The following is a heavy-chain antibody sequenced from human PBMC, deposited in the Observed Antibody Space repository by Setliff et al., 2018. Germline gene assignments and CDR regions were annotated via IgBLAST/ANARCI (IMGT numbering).Heavy chain of an antibody. CDR2: IYPGDSDT. CDR3: AKLYWGGGDH. Sequence: GESLKISCKGSGYSFTSYWIGWVRQMPGKGLEWMGIIYPGDSDTRYSPSFQGQVTISADKSILTAFLQWTYLKASETAMFYCAKLYWGGGDHWGQGTLVTVSS. CDR1: GYSFTSYW. D-gene: IGHD3-16*01. V-gene: IGHV5-51*01. J-gene: IGHJ4*02.